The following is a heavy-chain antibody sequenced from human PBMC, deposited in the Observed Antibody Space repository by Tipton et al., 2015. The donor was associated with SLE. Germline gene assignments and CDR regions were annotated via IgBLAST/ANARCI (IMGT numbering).Heavy chain of an antibody. J-gene: IGHJ4*02. CDR1: EFTFDNYA. CDR2: ISGSGSST. CDR3: AKLVGDTGVDY. Sequence: SLRLSCAASEFTFDNYAMSWVRQAPGKGLEWVSSISGSGSSTYYADSVKGRFTVSRDNSKNTLYLQMSSLRAEDTAVYYCAKLVGDTGVDYWGQGTLVSVSS. V-gene: IGHV3-23*01. D-gene: IGHD1-26*01.